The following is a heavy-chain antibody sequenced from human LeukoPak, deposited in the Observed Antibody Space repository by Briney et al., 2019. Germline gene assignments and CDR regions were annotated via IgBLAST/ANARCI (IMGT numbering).Heavy chain of an antibody. D-gene: IGHD4-23*01. V-gene: IGHV4-59*12. CDR1: GGSISSYY. CDR2: IYYSGST. J-gene: IGHJ5*02. Sequence: PSETLSLTCTVSGGSISSYYWSWIRQPPGKGLEWIGYIYYSGSTNYNPSLKSRVTISVDTSKNQFSLKLSSVTAADTAVYYCARAKGYGGNSPWGQGTLVTVSS. CDR3: ARAKGYGGNSP.